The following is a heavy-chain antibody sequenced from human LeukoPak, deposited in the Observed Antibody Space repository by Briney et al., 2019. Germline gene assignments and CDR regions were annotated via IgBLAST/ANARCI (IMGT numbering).Heavy chain of an antibody. V-gene: IGHV5-51*01. CDR2: IYPGDSDT. CDR3: ARQGAYCSSTSCYVGYFDY. J-gene: IGHJ4*02. CDR1: GYSFTSYW. D-gene: IGHD2-2*01. Sequence: GESLKISCKGSGYSFTSYWIGWVRQVPGKGLEWMGIIYPGDSDTRYSPSFQGQVTISADKSISTAYLQWSSLKASDTAMYYCARQGAYCSSTSCYVGYFDYWGQGTLVTVSS.